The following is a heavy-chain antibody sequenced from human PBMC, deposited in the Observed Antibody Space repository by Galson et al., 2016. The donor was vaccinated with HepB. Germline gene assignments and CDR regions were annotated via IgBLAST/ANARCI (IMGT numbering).Heavy chain of an antibody. D-gene: IGHD3-3*01. J-gene: IGHJ5*02. CDR2: IYYSRST. CDR1: GVFISGSRYY. Sequence: SETLYLTCTVSGVFISGSRYYWAWVRQPPGKGLAWIGSIYYSRSTYYNPSLKSRVTISVDTSKNQFSLKLRSVTAADTAVYYCARPYDFWSGHSWFDPWGQGTLVTVSS. V-gene: IGHV4-39*01. CDR3: ARPYDFWSGHSWFDP.